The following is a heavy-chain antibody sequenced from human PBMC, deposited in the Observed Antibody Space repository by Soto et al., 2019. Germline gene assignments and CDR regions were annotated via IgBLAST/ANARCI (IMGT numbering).Heavy chain of an antibody. CDR2: ISYDGSNK. CDR3: AKDGRAVAGHFDY. D-gene: IGHD6-19*01. J-gene: IGHJ4*02. CDR1: GFTFSSYG. Sequence: PGGSLRLSCAASGFTFSSYGMHWVRQAPGKGLEWVAVISYDGSNKYYADSVKGRFTISRDNSKNTLYLQMNSLRAEDTAVYYCAKDGRAVAGHFDYWGQGTLVTVSS. V-gene: IGHV3-30*18.